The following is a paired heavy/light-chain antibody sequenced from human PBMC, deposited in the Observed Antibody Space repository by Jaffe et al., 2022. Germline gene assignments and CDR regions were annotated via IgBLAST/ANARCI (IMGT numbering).Light chain of an antibody. CDR1: QSVSSN. J-gene: IGKJ4*01. Sequence: EIVMTQSPATLSVSPGERATLSCRASQSVSSNLAWYQQKPGQAPRLLIYGASTRATGIPARFSGSGSGTEFTLTISSLQSEDFAVYYCQQYNNWPQLTFGGGTKVEIK. V-gene: IGKV3-15*01. CDR2: GAS. CDR3: QQYNNWPQLT.
Heavy chain of an antibody. CDR2: IRYDGSNK. V-gene: IGHV3-30*02. D-gene: IGHD3-16*02. CDR1: GFTFSSYG. J-gene: IGHJ4*02. CDR3: AKDSGGWGYDYIWGSYRLGYFDY. Sequence: QVQLVESGGGVVQPGGSLRLSCAASGFTFSSYGMHWVRQAPGKGLEWVAFIRYDGSNKYYADSVKGRFTISRDNSKNTLYLQMNSLRAEDTAVYYCAKDSGGWGYDYIWGSYRLGYFDYWGQGTLVTVSS.